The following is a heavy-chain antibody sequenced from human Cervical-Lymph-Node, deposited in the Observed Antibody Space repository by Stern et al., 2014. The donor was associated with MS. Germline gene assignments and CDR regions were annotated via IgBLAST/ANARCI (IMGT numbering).Heavy chain of an antibody. D-gene: IGHD2-21*02. CDR1: GFTVSTGD. CDR3: ARVVATAWWFDP. J-gene: IGHJ5*02. Sequence: EVHLVESGAGLIQPGGSLTLSCAASGFTVSTGDMTWVRHAPGKGPDRVSVIYSAGGAYYADSVKGRFTISRDNSKNTLYLQMNSLRAEDTAVYYCARVVATAWWFDPWGQGTLVTVSS. V-gene: IGHV3-53*01. CDR2: IYSAGGA.